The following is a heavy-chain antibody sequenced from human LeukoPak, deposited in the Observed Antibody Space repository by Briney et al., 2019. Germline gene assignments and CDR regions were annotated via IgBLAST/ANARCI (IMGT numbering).Heavy chain of an antibody. CDR2: INHSGST. Sequence: SETLSLTCAVYGGSFSGYYWSWIRQPPGKGLEWIGEINHSGSTNYNPSLKSRVTISVDTSKNQFSLKLSSVTAADTAVYYCARRAAAGLVDYWGQGTLVTVSS. CDR3: ARRAAAGLVDY. V-gene: IGHV4-34*01. D-gene: IGHD6-13*01. J-gene: IGHJ4*02. CDR1: GGSFSGYY.